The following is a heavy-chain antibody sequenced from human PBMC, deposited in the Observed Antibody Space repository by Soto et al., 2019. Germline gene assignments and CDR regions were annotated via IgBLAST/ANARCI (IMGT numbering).Heavy chain of an antibody. J-gene: IGHJ4*02. CDR1: GYTFTSYG. V-gene: IGHV1-69*04. CDR3: ARDGATVTPDY. CDR2: IIPILGKA. Sequence: SVKVSCKASGYTFTSYGISWVRQAPGQGLEWMGRIIPILGKANYAQKFQGRVTITADKSTSTAYMELSSLRSEDTAVYYCARDGATVTPDYWGQGTLVTVSS. D-gene: IGHD4-17*01.